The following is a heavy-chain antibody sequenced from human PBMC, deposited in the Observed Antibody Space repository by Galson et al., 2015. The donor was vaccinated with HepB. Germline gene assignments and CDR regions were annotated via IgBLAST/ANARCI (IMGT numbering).Heavy chain of an antibody. Sequence: QVQLQESGPGLVKPSETLSLTCAVYGGSFSDYYWSWIRQPPGKGLEWIGEINHSGSTNYNPSLKSRVTIAVDTAKNQFALRVSAVTAADTSVYYCARCSTSAVDLWGKATMVIVSS. J-gene: IGHJ3*01. CDR2: INHSGST. D-gene: IGHD2-2*01. CDR1: GGSFSDYY. V-gene: IGHV4-34*10. CDR3: ARCSTSAVDL.